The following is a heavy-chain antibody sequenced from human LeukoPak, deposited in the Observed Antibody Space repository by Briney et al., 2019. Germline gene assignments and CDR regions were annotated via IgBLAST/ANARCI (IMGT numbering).Heavy chain of an antibody. CDR1: GFTVSSNY. CDR3: ASVAVAGTGYDAFDI. D-gene: IGHD6-19*01. CDR2: IYSGGST. J-gene: IGHJ3*02. V-gene: IGHV3-53*01. Sequence: GGSLRLSCAASGFTVSSNYMSWVRQAPGKGLEWVSVIYSGGSTYYADSVKGRFTISRDNSKNTLYLQMNSLRAEDTAVYYCASVAVAGTGYDAFDIWGQGTMVTVSS.